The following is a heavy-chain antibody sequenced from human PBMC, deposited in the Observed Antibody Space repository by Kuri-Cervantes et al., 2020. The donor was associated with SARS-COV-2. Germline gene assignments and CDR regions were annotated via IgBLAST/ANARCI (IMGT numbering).Heavy chain of an antibody. CDR3: ARDLVWGDYDY. J-gene: IGHJ4*02. V-gene: IGHV3-64*04. CDR1: GFTFSNFG. D-gene: IGHD4-17*01. Sequence: GESLKISCSASGFTFSNFGMHWVRRQAPGKRLEYVSAITYDGARTYYADSVKGRFTISRDNSKNTLYLQMNSLRAEDTAVHYCARDLVWGDYDYWGQGTLVTVSS. CDR2: ITYDGART.